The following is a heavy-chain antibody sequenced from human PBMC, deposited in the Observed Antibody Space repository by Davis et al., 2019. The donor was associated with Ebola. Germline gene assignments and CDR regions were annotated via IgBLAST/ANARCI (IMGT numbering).Heavy chain of an antibody. CDR2: TYYSSKWYN. V-gene: IGHV6-1*01. D-gene: IGHD5-12*01. J-gene: IGHJ4*02. CDR3: TRGWLRSKFDY. CDR1: GDSVSSGG. Sequence: HSQTLSLTCAISGDSVSSGGWNWIRQSPSRGLEWLGRTYYSSKWYNDYAVSVKSRITINPDTSKNQLSLQVNSVTPEDTAVYYCTRGWLRSKFDYWGRGTLVTVSS.